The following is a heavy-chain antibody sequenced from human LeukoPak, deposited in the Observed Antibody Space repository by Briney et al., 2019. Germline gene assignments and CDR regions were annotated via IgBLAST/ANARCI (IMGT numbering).Heavy chain of an antibody. V-gene: IGHV4-59*01. Sequence: SETLSLTCTVSGGSISSYYWSWIRQPPGKGLEWIGYIYYSGSTKYNPSLKSRVTISVDTSKNQFSLRLSSVTAADTAVYYCARDLSFYGAFDIWGQGTMVTVSS. D-gene: IGHD4-17*01. CDR1: GGSISSYY. CDR3: ARDLSFYGAFDI. J-gene: IGHJ3*02. CDR2: IYYSGST.